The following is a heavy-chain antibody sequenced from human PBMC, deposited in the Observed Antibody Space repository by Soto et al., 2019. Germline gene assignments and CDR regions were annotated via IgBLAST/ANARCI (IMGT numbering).Heavy chain of an antibody. CDR2: LNPNSGNT. CDR1: GYTCTIYD. D-gene: IGHD3-22*01. CDR3: ARFYYDSSGSPAPFYAFDI. J-gene: IGHJ3*02. Sequence: ASVKVSCKASGYTCTIYDINCVLQSTVQWREWMGWLNPNSGNTGYAQKVQGRVTMTRNTSISTAYMELSSLRSEDTAVYYCARFYYDSSGSPAPFYAFDIWGQGTMVTVSS. V-gene: IGHV1-8*01.